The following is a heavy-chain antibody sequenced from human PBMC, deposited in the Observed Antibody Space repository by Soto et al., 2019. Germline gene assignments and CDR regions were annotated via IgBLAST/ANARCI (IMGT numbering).Heavy chain of an antibody. CDR3: ARTKLGNWYFDL. Sequence: GGSLRLSCASSGFTFSSYAMHWVRQAPGKGLEWVAVISYDGSNKYYADSVKGRFTISRDNSKNTLYLQMNSLRAEDTAVYYCARTKLGNWYFDLWGRGTLVTVSS. CDR2: ISYDGSNK. J-gene: IGHJ2*01. D-gene: IGHD7-27*01. V-gene: IGHV3-30-3*01. CDR1: GFTFSSYA.